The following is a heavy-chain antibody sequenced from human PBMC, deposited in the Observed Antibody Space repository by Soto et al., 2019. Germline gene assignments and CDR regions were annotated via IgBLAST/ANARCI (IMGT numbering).Heavy chain of an antibody. CDR3: ARVQRYSGSYRWFDP. CDR2: IYDTGSI. D-gene: IGHD5-12*01. V-gene: IGHV4-59*12. CDR1: GGSIRSYY. J-gene: IGHJ5*02. Sequence: SATLSLTGTVSGGSIRSYYWSWIRQPPGKGLEWIGGIYDTGSINYDPSLKRRVTMSVDTSQNQLSLKLSPVTAADTALYYCARVQRYSGSYRWFDPWGQGTLVTVCS.